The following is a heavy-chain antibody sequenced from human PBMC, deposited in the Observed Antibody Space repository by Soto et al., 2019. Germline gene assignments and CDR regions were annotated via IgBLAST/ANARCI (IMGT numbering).Heavy chain of an antibody. CDR3: ARDNYGHLDY. Sequence: QVQLVQSGADVKRPGASVRVSCKPSGYPFTDLYIHWVRLAPGLGLEWMGWIDPRRGNSRKTQKFQGSFTLTRDTATSTVYMELFSLRSDDTAVYYCARDNYGHLDYWGQGTLVTVSS. CDR1: GYPFTDLY. J-gene: IGHJ4*02. D-gene: IGHD3-10*01. V-gene: IGHV1-2*02. CDR2: IDPRRGNS.